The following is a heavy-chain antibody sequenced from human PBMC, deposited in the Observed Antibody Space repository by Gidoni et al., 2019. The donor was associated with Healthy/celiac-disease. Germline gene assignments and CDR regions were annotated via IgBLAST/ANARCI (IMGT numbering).Heavy chain of an antibody. J-gene: IGHJ4*02. D-gene: IGHD5-18*01. CDR3: AKFPSSAMAYDY. CDR1: RFPFSSYA. Sequence: EVPLLESGGGLVQPGGSLILSCAASRFPFSSYAMSWVRQAPGKGLEWVAGISGSGGSTYYADSVKGRFTITRDNSKNTLYLQMNSLRAEDTAVYYCAKFPSSAMAYDYWGQGTLVTVSS. CDR2: ISGSGGST. V-gene: IGHV3-23*01.